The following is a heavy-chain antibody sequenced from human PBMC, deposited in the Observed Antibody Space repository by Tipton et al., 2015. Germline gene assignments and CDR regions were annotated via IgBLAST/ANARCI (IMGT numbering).Heavy chain of an antibody. D-gene: IGHD3-22*01. J-gene: IGHJ4*02. Sequence: SLRLSCAASGFTFDDYAMYWVRQVPGKGLEWVSGISWSNSNIGYADSVKGRFTISRDNAKNSPYLQMSSLRAEDTAVYYCVKDGYYYDSGGYSPLDYWGQGTLVTVSS. CDR3: VKDGYYYDSGGYSPLDY. V-gene: IGHV3-9*01. CDR1: GFTFDDYA. CDR2: ISWSNSNI.